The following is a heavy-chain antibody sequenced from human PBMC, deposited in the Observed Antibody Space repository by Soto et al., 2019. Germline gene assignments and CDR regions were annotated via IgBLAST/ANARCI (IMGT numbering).Heavy chain of an antibody. D-gene: IGHD3-16*01. CDR3: ARDYWGQGAFDI. V-gene: IGHV3-21*01. Sequence: EVQLVESGGGLVKPGGSLRLSCAASGFTFSSYSMNWVRQAPGKGLEWVSSISSSSSYIYYADSVKGRFTISRDNAKNSLYLQMNSLSAEDTAVYYCARDYWGQGAFDIWGQGTMVTVSS. J-gene: IGHJ3*02. CDR1: GFTFSSYS. CDR2: ISSSSSYI.